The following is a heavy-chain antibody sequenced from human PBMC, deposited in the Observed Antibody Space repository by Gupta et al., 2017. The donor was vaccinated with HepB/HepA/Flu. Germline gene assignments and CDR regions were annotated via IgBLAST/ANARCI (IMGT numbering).Heavy chain of an antibody. CDR1: GYTFTDYY. CDR3: ARDGAQFERRDYMDV. Sequence: QVQLVQSGAEVKKPGASVKVSCKASGYTFTDYYIHWVRQAPGQGLEWMGWINPKSGVTYFAHKFQGRISMTRDTSISTVYMDLSRLMSADTAVYYCARDGAQFERRDYMDVWGKGTTVTVSS. D-gene: IGHD1-1*01. CDR2: INPKSGVT. V-gene: IGHV1-2*02. J-gene: IGHJ6*03.